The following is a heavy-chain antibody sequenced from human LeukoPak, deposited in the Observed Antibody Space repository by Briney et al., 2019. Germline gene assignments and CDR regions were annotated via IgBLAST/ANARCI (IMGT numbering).Heavy chain of an antibody. V-gene: IGHV3-23*01. CDR2: ISGSGGST. CDR1: GFTFSSYA. D-gene: IGHD5-18*01. CDR3: AKDRGIQLWSDY. J-gene: IGHJ4*02. Sequence: GGSLRLSCAASGFTFSSYAMSWVRQAPGKGLEWVSAISGSGGSTYYADSVKGGFTISRDNSKNTLYLQMKSLRAEDTAVYYCAKDRGIQLWSDYWGQGTLVTVSS.